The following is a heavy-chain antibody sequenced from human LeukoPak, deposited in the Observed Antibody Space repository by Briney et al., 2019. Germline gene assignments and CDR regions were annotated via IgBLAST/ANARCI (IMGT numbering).Heavy chain of an antibody. CDR3: ARDSPGYGGYDF. Sequence: GGSLRLSCAASGFTFRRYWMSWVRQAPGKGPEWVANIKQGGSEKYYVDSVKGRFTISKDNAKNSLYLQMNSLRAEDTAVYYCARDSPGYGGYDFWGQGTLVTVSS. V-gene: IGHV3-7*03. CDR1: GFTFRRYW. D-gene: IGHD5-12*01. CDR2: IKQGGSEK. J-gene: IGHJ4*02.